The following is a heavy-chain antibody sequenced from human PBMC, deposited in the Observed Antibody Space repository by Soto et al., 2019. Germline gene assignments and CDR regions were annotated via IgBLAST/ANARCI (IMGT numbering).Heavy chain of an antibody. CDR2: ISGSGGST. Sequence: GGSLRLSCAASGFTFSSYAMSWVRQAPGKGLEWVSVISGSGGSTYYADSVKGRFTISRDNSKNTLYLQMNGLRAEDAAVYYCVREFWHYDYWGQGTLVTVSS. J-gene: IGHJ4*02. CDR1: GFTFSSYA. CDR3: VREFWHYDY. V-gene: IGHV3-23*01. D-gene: IGHD1-7*01.